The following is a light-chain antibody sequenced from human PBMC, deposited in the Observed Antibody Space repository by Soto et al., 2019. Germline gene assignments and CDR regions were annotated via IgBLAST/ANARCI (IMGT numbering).Light chain of an antibody. V-gene: IGKV1-39*01. J-gene: IGKJ4*01. CDR2: RAS. CDR3: QHSYSTPLT. Sequence: DIQMTQSPSSLSASVGDRVTITCRASQSISNYLNWYQQKPGKVPKLLIYRASSLQSGVPSKFSGSGSGTDFTLTISSLQPEDFATYYCQHSYSTPLTFGGGTKVDIK. CDR1: QSISNY.